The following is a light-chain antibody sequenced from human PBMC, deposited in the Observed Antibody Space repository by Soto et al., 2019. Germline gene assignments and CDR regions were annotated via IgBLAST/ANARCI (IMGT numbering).Light chain of an antibody. CDR3: QQYSSHST. V-gene: IGKV1-5*03. CDR1: QSTSSY. J-gene: IGKJ1*01. Sequence: GDRFAFPFRARQSTSSYLAWYQQKPGKAPKLLIYQASSLENGVPSRFSGSGSGTEFSLTISSLQPDDFATYYCQQYSSHSTFGQGTKVDI. CDR2: QAS.